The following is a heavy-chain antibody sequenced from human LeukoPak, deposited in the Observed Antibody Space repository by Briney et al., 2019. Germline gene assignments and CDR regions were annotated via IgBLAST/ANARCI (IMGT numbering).Heavy chain of an antibody. J-gene: IGHJ3*02. V-gene: IGHV3-23*01. CDR1: GFTFSNYA. Sequence: GGSLRLSCSASGFTFSNYALSWVRQAPGKGLEWVSGISGIGGHTYYADSVKGRFTISRDNAKNSLYLQMNSLRAEDTAVYYCARGSRSGSDAFDIWGQGTMVTVSS. CDR3: ARGSRSGSDAFDI. CDR2: ISGIGGHT. D-gene: IGHD3-22*01.